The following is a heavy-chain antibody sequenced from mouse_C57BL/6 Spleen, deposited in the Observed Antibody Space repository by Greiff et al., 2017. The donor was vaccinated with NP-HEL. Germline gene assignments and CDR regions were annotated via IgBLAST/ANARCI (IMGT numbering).Heavy chain of an antibody. D-gene: IGHD3-2*02. Sequence: EVQLVESGGGLVQPGGSLKLSCAASGFTFSDYYMYWVRQTPEKRLEWVAYISTGGGSTYYPDTVKGRFTISRDNAKNTLYLQMSRLKSEDTAMYYCARQRQLSYAMDYWGQGTSVTVSS. J-gene: IGHJ4*01. CDR1: GFTFSDYY. CDR2: ISTGGGST. CDR3: ARQRQLSYAMDY. V-gene: IGHV5-12*01.